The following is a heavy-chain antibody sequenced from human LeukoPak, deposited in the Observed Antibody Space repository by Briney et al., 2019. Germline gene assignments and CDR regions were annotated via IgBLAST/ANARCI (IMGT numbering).Heavy chain of an antibody. CDR2: IYSYNGNT. CDR1: GYTLSSYG. J-gene: IGHJ5*01. D-gene: IGHD3-22*01. Sequence: ASVKVSCKASGYTLSSYGISWVRQAHGQGLEWLGWIYSYNGNTLYAQKFQDRVTMTKDTSTSTTYMELRSLTSDDTAVYYCARSEYSSGWFDYWGQGAVVIVSS. V-gene: IGHV1-18*01. CDR3: ARSEYSSGWFDY.